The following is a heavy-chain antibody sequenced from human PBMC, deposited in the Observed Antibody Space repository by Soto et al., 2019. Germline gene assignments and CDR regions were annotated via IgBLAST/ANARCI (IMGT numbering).Heavy chain of an antibody. J-gene: IGHJ4*02. D-gene: IGHD6-6*01. Sequence: PSETLSLTCTVSGGSISSGDYYWSWIRQPPGKGLEWIGYIYYSRSTYYNPSLKSRVTISVDTSKNQFSLKLSSVTAADTAVYYCARDGVAARLYYWGQGTLVTVSS. CDR3: ARDGVAARLYY. CDR1: GGSISSGDYY. CDR2: IYYSRST. V-gene: IGHV4-30-4*01.